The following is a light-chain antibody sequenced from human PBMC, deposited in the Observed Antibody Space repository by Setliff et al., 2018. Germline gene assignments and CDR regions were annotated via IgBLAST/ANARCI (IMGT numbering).Light chain of an antibody. J-gene: IGLJ1*01. Sequence: QSALTQPPSASGSPGQSVTISCTGTSSDVGGYNYVSWYQQHPGKAPKLMIYEVSKWPSGVPDRFSGSKSGNTASLTVSGLQAEDEADYYCSSYAGSNNYVFGTGTKGTV. CDR1: SSDVGGYNY. V-gene: IGLV2-8*01. CDR3: SSYAGSNNYV. CDR2: EVS.